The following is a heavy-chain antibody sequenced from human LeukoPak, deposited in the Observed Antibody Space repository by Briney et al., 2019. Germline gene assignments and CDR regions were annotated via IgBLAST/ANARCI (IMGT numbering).Heavy chain of an antibody. J-gene: IGHJ6*02. CDR3: ARVRAYDFSNYYYYGMDV. CDR1: GYTLTELS. D-gene: IGHD3-3*01. V-gene: IGHV1-24*01. Sequence: ASVKVSCKVSGYTLTELSMHWVRQAPGQGLEWMGGFDPEDGETNYAQKFQGRVTITADESTSTAYMELSSLRSEDTAVYYCARVRAYDFSNYYYYGMDVWGQGTTVTVSS. CDR2: FDPEDGET.